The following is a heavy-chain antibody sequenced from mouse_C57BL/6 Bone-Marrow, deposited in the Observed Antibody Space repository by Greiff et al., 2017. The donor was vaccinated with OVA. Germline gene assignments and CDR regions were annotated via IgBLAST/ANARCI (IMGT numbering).Heavy chain of an antibody. CDR2: ISDGGSYT. CDR3: ARAMAPFAY. J-gene: IGHJ3*01. CDR1: GFTFSSYA. V-gene: IGHV5-4*03. D-gene: IGHD1-1*02. Sequence: EVKLMESGGGLVKPGGSLKLSCAASGFTFSSYAMSWVRQTPEKRLEWVATISDGGSYTYYPDNVKGRFTISRDNAKNNLYLQMSHLKSEDTAMYYCARAMAPFAYWGQGTLVTVSA.